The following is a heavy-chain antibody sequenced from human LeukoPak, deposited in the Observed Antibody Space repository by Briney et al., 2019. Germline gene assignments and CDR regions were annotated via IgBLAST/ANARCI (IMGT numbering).Heavy chain of an antibody. D-gene: IGHD6-19*01. CDR1: GFTFSSYA. Sequence: GGSLRLSCAASGFTFSSYAMHWVRQAPGKGLEWVAVISYDGSNKYYADSVKGRFTISRDNSKNTLYLQMNSLRAEDTAVYYCARGLQWLVYEITRNWFDPWGQGTLVTVSS. CDR2: ISYDGSNK. CDR3: ARGLQWLVYEITRNWFDP. J-gene: IGHJ5*02. V-gene: IGHV3-30-3*01.